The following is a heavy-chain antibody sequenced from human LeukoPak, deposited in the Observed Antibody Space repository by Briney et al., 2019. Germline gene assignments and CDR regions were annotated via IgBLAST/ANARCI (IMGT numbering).Heavy chain of an antibody. Sequence: GGSLRLSCAASGFTFSSYSMNWVRQAPGKGLEWASSISRSTRNIYYADSVKGRFTISRDNAKNSLYLQMNSLRAEDTAVYYCARDQREYYYGSGDYWGQGTLVTVSS. V-gene: IGHV3-21*01. CDR3: ARDQREYYYGSGDY. D-gene: IGHD3-10*01. J-gene: IGHJ4*02. CDR2: ISRSTRNI. CDR1: GFTFSSYS.